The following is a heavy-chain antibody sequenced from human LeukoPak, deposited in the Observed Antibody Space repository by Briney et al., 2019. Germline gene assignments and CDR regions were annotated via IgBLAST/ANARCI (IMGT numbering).Heavy chain of an antibody. CDR3: ARAPARLWYYYYGMDV. CDR1: GGSFSGYY. CDR2: INHSGST. V-gene: IGHV4-34*01. Sequence: SETLSLTCAVYGGSFSGYYWSWIRQPPGKGLEWIGEINHSGSTNYNPSLKSRVTISVDTSKNQFSLKLSSVTAADTAAYYCARAPARLWYYYYGMDVWGQGTTVTVSS. J-gene: IGHJ6*02. D-gene: IGHD2-15*01.